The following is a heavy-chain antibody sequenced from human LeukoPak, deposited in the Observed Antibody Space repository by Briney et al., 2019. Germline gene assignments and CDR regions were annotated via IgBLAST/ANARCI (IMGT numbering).Heavy chain of an antibody. Sequence: SGGSLRLSCAASGFPFSSHSMNWVRQAPGKGLEWVSSITGSGGSTYYAHSMKGRFTISRDNAKNTLYLQMNTLRAEDTAVYYCAKDVAGFDYNFWSGYYFAYWGQGTLVTVSS. CDR2: ITGSGGST. CDR3: AKDVAGFDYNFWSGYYFAY. CDR1: GFPFSSHS. J-gene: IGHJ4*02. V-gene: IGHV3-23*01. D-gene: IGHD3-3*01.